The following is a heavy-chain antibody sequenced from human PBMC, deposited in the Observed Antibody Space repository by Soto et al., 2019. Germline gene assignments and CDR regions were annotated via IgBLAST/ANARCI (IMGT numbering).Heavy chain of an antibody. CDR1: GGSISSGGYY. J-gene: IGHJ5*02. V-gene: IGHV4-61*08. CDR3: ARVGAVAAADWFDP. D-gene: IGHD6-19*01. CDR2: IYYSGST. Sequence: TSETLSLTCTVSGGSISSGGYYWSWIRQPPGKGLEWIGYIYYSGSTNYNPSLKSRVTISVDTSKNQFSLKLSSVTAADTAVYYCARVGAVAAADWFDPWGQGTLVTVSS.